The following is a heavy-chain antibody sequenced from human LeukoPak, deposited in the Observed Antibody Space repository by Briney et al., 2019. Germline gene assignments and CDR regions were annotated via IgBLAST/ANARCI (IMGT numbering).Heavy chain of an antibody. CDR2: VDPEDGET. V-gene: IGHV1-69-2*01. CDR1: GYTFTDYY. J-gene: IGHJ4*02. Sequence: ASVKISCKXSGYTFTDYYMHWVQQAPGKGLEWMGLVDPEDGETIYAEKFQGRVTITADTSTDTAYMELSSLRSEDTAVYYCATSYTTGNDYWGQGTLVTVSS. CDR3: ATSYTTGNDY. D-gene: IGHD3-16*01.